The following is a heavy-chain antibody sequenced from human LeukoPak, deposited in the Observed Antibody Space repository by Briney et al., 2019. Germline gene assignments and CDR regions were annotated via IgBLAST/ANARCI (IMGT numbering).Heavy chain of an antibody. CDR2: ISSSSSYI. CDR1: GFTFSSYS. CDR3: AETGSSDAFDI. V-gene: IGHV3-21*01. Sequence: GGSLRLSCAASGFTFSSYSMNWVRQAPGKGPEWVSSISSSSSYIYYADSVKGRFTISRDNAKNSLYLQMNSLRAEDTAVYYCAETGSSDAFDIWGQGTMVTVSS. J-gene: IGHJ3*02. D-gene: IGHD2-15*01.